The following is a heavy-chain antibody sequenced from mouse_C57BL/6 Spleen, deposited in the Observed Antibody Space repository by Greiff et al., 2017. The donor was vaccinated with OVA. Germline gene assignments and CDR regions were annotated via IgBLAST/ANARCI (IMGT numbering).Heavy chain of an antibody. CDR2: IDPSDSET. CDR3: ARAVYYSDYEYYFDY. J-gene: IGHJ2*01. CDR1: GYTFTSYW. V-gene: IGHV1-52*01. D-gene: IGHD2-13*01. Sequence: QVHVKQPGAELVRPGSSVKLSCKASGYTFTSYWMHWVKQRPIQGLEWIGNIDPSDSETHYNQKFKDKATLTVDKSSSTAYMQLSSLTSEDSAVYYCARAVYYSDYEYYFDYWGQGTTLTVSS.